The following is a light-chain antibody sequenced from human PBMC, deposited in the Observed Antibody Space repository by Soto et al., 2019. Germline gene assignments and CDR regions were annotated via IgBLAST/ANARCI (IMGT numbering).Light chain of an antibody. J-gene: IGKJ3*01. V-gene: IGKV2-28*01. Sequence: IVMTHSPLSLPVTPGEPASISCRSSQTLLHCSGYYYLDWYLQEPGQSPQLLIYLGSSRASGVPDRFSGSGSGTDFTLKISRVEAEDVGVYYCMQALQTPVTFGPGTKVDI. CDR3: MQALQTPVT. CDR1: QTLLHCSGYYY. CDR2: LGS.